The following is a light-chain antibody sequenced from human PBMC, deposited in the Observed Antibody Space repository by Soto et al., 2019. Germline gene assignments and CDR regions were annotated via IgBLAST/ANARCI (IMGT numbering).Light chain of an antibody. CDR2: DSS. CDR3: QHFDNLPFT. CDR1: QDINNY. V-gene: IGKV1-33*01. Sequence: DIQMTQSPSSLSASVGDRVTIICQASQDINNYLNWYQQKPGKAPKLLIYDSSNLEIGVPSRFSGSGSGTRFSFTISSLQPEDIASYYCQHFDNLPFTFGQGTRLEIK. J-gene: IGKJ5*01.